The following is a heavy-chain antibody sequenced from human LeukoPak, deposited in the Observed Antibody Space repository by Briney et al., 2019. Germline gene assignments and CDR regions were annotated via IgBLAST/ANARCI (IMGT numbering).Heavy chain of an antibody. CDR1: GLTFSDAW. V-gene: IGHV3-15*01. CDR2: IRNDRIT. J-gene: IGHJ4*02. D-gene: IGHD5-12*01. Sequence: GGSLRLSCVLSGLTFSDAWMSWVCQAPGKGLEWVGRIRNDRITDYAAPVQGRFSISRDNSKNTFYLQMNSLRTEDTGMYFCTWMATIFTVDYWGQGTLVTVSS. CDR3: TWMATIFTVDY.